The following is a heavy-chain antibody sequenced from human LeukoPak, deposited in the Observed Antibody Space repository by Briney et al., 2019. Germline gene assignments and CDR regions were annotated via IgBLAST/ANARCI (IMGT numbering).Heavy chain of an antibody. CDR1: GFTFSSYW. D-gene: IGHD3-10*01. Sequence: GGSLRLSCAASGFTFSSYWMSWVRQAPGKGLEWVANIKQDGSEKYYVDSVKGRFTISRDNAKNSLYLQMNSLRAEDTAVYYCAERYYGSGSYLVDYWGQGTLVTVSS. CDR3: AERYYGSGSYLVDY. V-gene: IGHV3-7*03. J-gene: IGHJ4*02. CDR2: IKQDGSEK.